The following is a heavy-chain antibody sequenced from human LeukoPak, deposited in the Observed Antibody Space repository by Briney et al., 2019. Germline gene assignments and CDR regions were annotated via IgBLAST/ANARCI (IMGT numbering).Heavy chain of an antibody. Sequence: SETLSLTCNVSGGPISNRAYYWAWIRQPPGKGLEWIGSVFYSGSTYSNPSLESRLTISVDTSKNHFSLRLTSVTAADTAMYYCAIHSFPGTFTPNNWFDPWGQGTLVSVSS. V-gene: IGHV4-39*01. CDR2: VFYSGST. CDR1: GGPISNRAYY. J-gene: IGHJ5*02. D-gene: IGHD2-15*01. CDR3: AIHSFPGTFTPNNWFDP.